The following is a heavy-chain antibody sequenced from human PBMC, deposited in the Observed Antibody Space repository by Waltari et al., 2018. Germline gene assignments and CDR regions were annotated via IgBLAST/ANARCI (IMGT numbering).Heavy chain of an antibody. CDR2: INHSGST. V-gene: IGHV4-34*01. CDR1: GGSFSGYY. CDR3: ARAPSIAAAGGFDY. J-gene: IGHJ4*02. D-gene: IGHD6-13*01. Sequence: QVQLQQWGAGLLKPSETLSLTCAVYGGSFSGYYWRWIRQPPGKGLEWIGEINHSGSTNYNPSLKSRVTISVDTSKNQFSLKLSCVTAADTAVYYCARAPSIAAAGGFDYWGQGTLVTVSS.